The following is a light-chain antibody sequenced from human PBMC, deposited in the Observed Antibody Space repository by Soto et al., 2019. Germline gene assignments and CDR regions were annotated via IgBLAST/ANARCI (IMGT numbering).Light chain of an antibody. Sequence: QSVLTQPPSASGSPGQSVTISCTGTSSDVCGYNYVSWYQQHPGKAPKLMIYEVSKRPSGVPDRFSGSKSGNTASLTVSGLQAEDEADYYCSSYAGSNNLGVFGGGTKVTVL. V-gene: IGLV2-8*01. J-gene: IGLJ2*01. CDR2: EVS. CDR1: SSDVCGYNY. CDR3: SSYAGSNNLGV.